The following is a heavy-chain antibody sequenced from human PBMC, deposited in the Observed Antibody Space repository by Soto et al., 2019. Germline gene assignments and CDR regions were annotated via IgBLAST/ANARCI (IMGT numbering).Heavy chain of an antibody. CDR2: IIPIFGTA. J-gene: IGHJ6*02. V-gene: IGHV1-69*01. Sequence: QVQLVQSGAEVKKPGSSVKVSCKASGGTFSSYAISWVRQAPGQGLEWMGGIIPIFGTANYAQKIQGRVTITADESTSTAYMELSSLRSEDTAVYYCARSTYYYDSSGYSSYYYYGMDVWGQGTTVTVSS. D-gene: IGHD3-22*01. CDR1: GGTFSSYA. CDR3: ARSTYYYDSSGYSSYYYYGMDV.